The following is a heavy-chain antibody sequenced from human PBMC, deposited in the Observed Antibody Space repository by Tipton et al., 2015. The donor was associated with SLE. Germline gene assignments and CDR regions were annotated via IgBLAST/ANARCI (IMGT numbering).Heavy chain of an antibody. Sequence: TLSLTCTVSGGSISNHHWSWIRQSAGNRLEWIGRLYTSGSTNYNPSLQSRASMSLDTSKNQFSLKLSSVTAADTAVYYCASVGFSVAGTSEDAFDIWAKGQWSPSL. J-gene: IGHJ3*02. V-gene: IGHV4-4*07. D-gene: IGHD6-19*01. CDR2: LYTSGST. CDR1: GGSISNHH. CDR3: ASVGFSVAGTSEDAFDI.